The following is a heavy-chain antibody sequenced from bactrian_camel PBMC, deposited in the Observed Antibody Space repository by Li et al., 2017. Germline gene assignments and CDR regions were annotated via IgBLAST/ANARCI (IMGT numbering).Heavy chain of an antibody. CDR3: AVLRCGSWALVTD. CDR1: GYVSRSSC. Sequence: HVQLVESGGGSVQAGGSLKLSCARYGYVSRSSCMGWFHQAPGKEREGVARIVVGGADTYYADSVKGRFTISQDNAKYTVYLQMNSLKPEDTAMHYCAVLRCGSWALVTDWGQGTQVTVS. CDR2: IVVGGADT. J-gene: IGHJ4*01. V-gene: IGHV3S6*01. D-gene: IGHD2*01.